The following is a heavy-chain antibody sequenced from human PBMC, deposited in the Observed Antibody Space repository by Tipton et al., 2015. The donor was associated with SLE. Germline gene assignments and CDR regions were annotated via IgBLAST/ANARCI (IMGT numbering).Heavy chain of an antibody. Sequence: QLVQSGAEVKKPGASVKVSCKVSGYTLSELSIHWVRQPPGKGLEWMAGFDPDDGETFYAQKFQGRVTMTEDTSTDTAYMELSGLRSEDTAVYYRATDRWMDSLGRSDLTSWGQGTLVTVSS. CDR2: FDPDDGET. CDR1: GYTLSELS. CDR3: ATDRWMDSLGRSDLTS. D-gene: IGHD3-9*01. J-gene: IGHJ5*02. V-gene: IGHV1-24*01.